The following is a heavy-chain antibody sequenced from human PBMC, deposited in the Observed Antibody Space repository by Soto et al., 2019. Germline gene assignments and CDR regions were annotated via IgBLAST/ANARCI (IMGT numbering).Heavy chain of an antibody. Sequence: QVHLVQSGAEVKKPGASVKVSCKASGYTFTSYGITWVRQAPGQGLEWMGWISAHNGNTDYAQKLQGRVIVTRDTSTSTAYMLLRSLISDDPAVYYCARGRYGDYWGQGALVTVSS. CDR1: GYTFTSYG. J-gene: IGHJ4*02. CDR3: ARGRYGDY. CDR2: ISAHNGNT. V-gene: IGHV1-18*01. D-gene: IGHD1-1*01.